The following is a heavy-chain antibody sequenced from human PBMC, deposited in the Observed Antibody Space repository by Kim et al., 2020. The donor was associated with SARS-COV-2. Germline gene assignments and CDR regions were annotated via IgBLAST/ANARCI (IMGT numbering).Heavy chain of an antibody. Sequence: GSTHHNPSLKSRVTMSVDTSKNQFSLKLSSVTAADTAVYYCARGGNWFDPWGQGTQVTVSS. CDR2: GST. CDR3: ARGGNWFDP. V-gene: IGHV4-4*07. J-gene: IGHJ5*02.